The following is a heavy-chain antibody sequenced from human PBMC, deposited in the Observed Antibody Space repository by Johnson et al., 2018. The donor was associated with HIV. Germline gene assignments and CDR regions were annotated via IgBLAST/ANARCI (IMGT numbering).Heavy chain of an antibody. CDR2: ISYDGSNK. V-gene: IGHV3-30*19. Sequence: QVQLVESGGGVVQPGGSLRLSCAASGFTFSSYGMHWVRQAPGKGLEWVAVISYDGSNKYYADSVKGRFTISRDNSKNTLYLQMNSLRAEDTAVYYCARDRARDAFDVWGQGTMVTVSS. CDR3: ARDRARDAFDV. CDR1: GFTFSSYG. J-gene: IGHJ3*01.